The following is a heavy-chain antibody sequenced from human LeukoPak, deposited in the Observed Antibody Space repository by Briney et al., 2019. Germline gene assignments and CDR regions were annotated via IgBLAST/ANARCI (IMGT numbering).Heavy chain of an antibody. CDR2: INTDGSST. Sequence: GGSLRLSCAASGFTFSSYWMHWVRHAPGKGLVWVSRINTDGSSTSYADSVKGRFTISRDNAKNTLYLQMNSLRAEDTAVYYCARDAVVPAANDYWGQGTLVTVSS. CDR3: ARDAVVPAANDY. D-gene: IGHD2-2*01. V-gene: IGHV3-74*01. J-gene: IGHJ4*02. CDR1: GFTFSSYW.